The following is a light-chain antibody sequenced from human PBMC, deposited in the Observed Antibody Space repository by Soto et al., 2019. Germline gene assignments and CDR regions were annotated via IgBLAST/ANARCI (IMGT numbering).Light chain of an antibody. CDR1: QGISSY. Sequence: AIRMTQSPSSLSASTGDRLTITCRASQGISSYLAWYQQKPGKAPKLLIYAASTLQSGVPSRFSGSGSGTDFTLTISCLQSEDFATYYCQQYYSYPMYTFGQGTRLEIK. V-gene: IGKV1-8*01. CDR2: AAS. CDR3: QQYYSYPMYT. J-gene: IGKJ5*01.